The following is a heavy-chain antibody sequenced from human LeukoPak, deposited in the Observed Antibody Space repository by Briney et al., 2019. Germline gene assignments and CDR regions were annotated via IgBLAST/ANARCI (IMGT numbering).Heavy chain of an antibody. CDR2: INPNSGGT. J-gene: IGHJ4*02. V-gene: IGHV1-2*04. CDR1: GYTFTGYY. D-gene: IGHD6-13*01. Sequence: ASVKVPCKASGYTFTGYYMHWVRQAPGQGLEWMGWINPNSGGTNYAQKFQGWVTMTRDTSISTAYMELSRLRSEDTAVYYCARRFAAAGTDFDYWGQGTLVTVSS. CDR3: ARRFAAAGTDFDY.